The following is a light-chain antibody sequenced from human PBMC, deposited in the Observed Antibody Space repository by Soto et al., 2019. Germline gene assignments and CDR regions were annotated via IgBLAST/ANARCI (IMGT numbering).Light chain of an antibody. J-gene: IGKJ5*01. CDR2: DAS. CDR1: LHVDIY. Sequence: EAVLTQSPATLSLSPGETATLSCRDSLHVDIYVAWYQQKPGQAPRLLIYDASNRATGIPARFSGSGSGTDFTLTISSPEPEDFAVYYCQPRKYWPPLTFGQGTRLE. V-gene: IGKV3-11*01. CDR3: QPRKYWPPLT.